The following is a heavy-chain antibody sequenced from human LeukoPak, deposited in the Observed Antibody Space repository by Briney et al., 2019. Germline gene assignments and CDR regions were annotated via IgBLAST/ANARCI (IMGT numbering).Heavy chain of an antibody. CDR1: GGSFIGYH. CDR2: INHRGNP. J-gene: IGHJ4*02. CDR3: ARDPTTVVTTPYYFDD. Sequence: PSETLSLTCAVSGGSFIGYHWNWIRQPPGKRLEWIGEINHRGNPNYNPSLMSRVTISIDTSKNQFSLKLRSLTAADTAVYYCARDPTTVVTTPYYFDDWGQGTLVTVSS. D-gene: IGHD4-23*01. V-gene: IGHV4-34*01.